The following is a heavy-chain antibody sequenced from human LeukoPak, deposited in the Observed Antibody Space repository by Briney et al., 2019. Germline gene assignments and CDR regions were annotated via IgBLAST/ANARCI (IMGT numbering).Heavy chain of an antibody. CDR3: AKGTKYDILTTYRRSRLLGDY. CDR1: GFTFSSYE. Sequence: LSGGSLRLSCAASGFTFSSYEMNWVRQAPGKGLEWVPYISSSGSTIYYADSVKGRFTISRDNSKNTLYLQVNSLRAEDTAVYYCAKGTKYDILTTYRRSRLLGDYWGQGTLVTVSS. CDR2: ISSSGSTI. V-gene: IGHV3-48*03. J-gene: IGHJ4*02. D-gene: IGHD3-9*01.